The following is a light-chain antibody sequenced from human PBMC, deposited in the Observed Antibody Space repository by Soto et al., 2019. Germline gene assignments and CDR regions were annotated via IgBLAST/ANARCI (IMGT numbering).Light chain of an antibody. J-gene: IGLJ2*01. CDR2: YNN. CDR3: GTWDSSLSAGVV. V-gene: IGLV1-51*01. CDR1: TSNIENNY. Sequence: QSVLTQPPSVSAAPGQKVTISCSGSTSNIENNYVSWYQQLPGTAPKLLIYYNNKRPSGIPDRFSGFKSGTSATLGITGLQTGDEAIYYCGTWDSSLSAGVVFGGGTKLTVL.